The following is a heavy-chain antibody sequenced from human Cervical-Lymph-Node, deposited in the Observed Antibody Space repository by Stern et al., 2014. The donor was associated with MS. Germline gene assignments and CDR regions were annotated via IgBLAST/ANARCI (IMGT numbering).Heavy chain of an antibody. CDR1: GYSFTANW. J-gene: IGHJ4*02. D-gene: IGHD4-17*01. CDR3: ARDYGDYAFDY. V-gene: IGHV5-51*01. Sequence: VQLVESGAEVKKPGESLKLSCKGSGYSFTANWIAWVRQMPGKGLEWMGIIYPGDSDTRYSPSFQGKVTISADKSISTAYLQWSSLKASDTAMYYCARDYGDYAFDYWGQGTLVTVSS. CDR2: IYPGDSDT.